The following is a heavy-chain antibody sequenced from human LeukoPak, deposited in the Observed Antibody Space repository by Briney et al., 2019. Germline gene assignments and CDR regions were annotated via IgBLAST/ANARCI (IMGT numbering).Heavy chain of an antibody. CDR1: GGPISSSSYY. CDR3: ARDPACSGGSCRAFDI. V-gene: IGHV4-39*07. Sequence: SETLSLTCTVSGGPISSSSYYWGWIRQPPGKGLEWIGSIYYSGSTYYDPSLKSRVTISVDTSKNQFSLKLSSVTATDTAVYYCARDPACSGGSCRAFDIWGQGTMVTVSS. J-gene: IGHJ3*02. D-gene: IGHD2-15*01. CDR2: IYYSGST.